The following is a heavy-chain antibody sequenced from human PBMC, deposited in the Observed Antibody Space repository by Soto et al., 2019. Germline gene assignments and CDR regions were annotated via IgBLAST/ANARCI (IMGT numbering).Heavy chain of an antibody. Sequence: GESLKISCAASGFTFSSYWMHWVRQAPGKGLVWVSRINSDGSSTSYADSVKGRFTISRDNAKNTLYLQMNSLRAEDTAVYYCARDLLDSSSWYYSIDYWGQGTLVTVSS. J-gene: IGHJ4*02. D-gene: IGHD6-13*01. CDR3: ARDLLDSSSWYYSIDY. V-gene: IGHV3-74*01. CDR1: GFTFSSYW. CDR2: INSDGSST.